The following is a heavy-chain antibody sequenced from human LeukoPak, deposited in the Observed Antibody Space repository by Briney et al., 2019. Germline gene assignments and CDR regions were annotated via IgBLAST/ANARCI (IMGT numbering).Heavy chain of an antibody. J-gene: IGHJ6*02. D-gene: IGHD3-10*01. CDR2: IRYDGSNK. CDR3: AKGPIYYGSGSYKSYYYYGMDV. CDR1: GFTFSSYG. Sequence: SGGSLRPSCAASGFTFSSYGMHWVRQAPGKGLEWVAFIRYDGSNKYYADSVKGRFTISRDNSKNTLYLQMNSLRAEDTAVYYCAKGPIYYGSGSYKSYYYYGMDVWGQGTTVTVSS. V-gene: IGHV3-30*02.